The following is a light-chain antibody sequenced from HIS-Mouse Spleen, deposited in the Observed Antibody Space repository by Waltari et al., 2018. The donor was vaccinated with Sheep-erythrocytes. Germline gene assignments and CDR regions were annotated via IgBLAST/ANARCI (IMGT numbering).Light chain of an antibody. J-gene: IGLJ1*01. V-gene: IGLV2-11*01. Sequence: QSALTQPRSVSGSPGQSVTISCTGTSSDVGGYNYVSWYQQHPGKAPNLMIYDVSKRPSGVPGRSSGSKSGNTASLTISRLQAEDEADYYCCSYAGSYNHVFATGTKVTVL. CDR3: CSYAGSYNHV. CDR2: DVS. CDR1: SSDVGGYNY.